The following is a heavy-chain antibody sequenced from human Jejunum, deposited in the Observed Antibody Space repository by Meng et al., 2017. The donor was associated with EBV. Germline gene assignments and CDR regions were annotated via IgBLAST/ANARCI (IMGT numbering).Heavy chain of an antibody. D-gene: IGHD1-26*01. CDR2: MSPSGGST. Sequence: QVQLVQSGAEVKKPGASVKVSCKASGYTFTTYYMHWVRQAHGQGLEWMGKMSPSGGSTSYAQKFQGRVIMTRDTSTSTVYMELSSLRSEDTAMYYCARVLGGSYVLSHWGQGTLVTVSS. CDR1: GYTFTTYY. CDR3: ARVLGGSYVLSH. V-gene: IGHV1-46*01. J-gene: IGHJ4*02.